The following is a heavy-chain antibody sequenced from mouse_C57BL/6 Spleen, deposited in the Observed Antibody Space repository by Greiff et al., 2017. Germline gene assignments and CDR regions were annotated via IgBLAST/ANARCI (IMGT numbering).Heavy chain of an antibody. V-gene: IGHV1-82*01. Sequence: VQLQESGPELVKPGASVKISCKASGYAFSSSWMNWVKQRPGKGLEWIGRIYPGDGDTNYNGKFKGKATLTADKSSSTAYMQLSSLTSEDSAVYFCARQRYAMDYWCQGTTVTVST. CDR1: GYAFSSSW. J-gene: IGHJ4*01. CDR3: ARQRYAMDY. CDR2: IYPGDGDT.